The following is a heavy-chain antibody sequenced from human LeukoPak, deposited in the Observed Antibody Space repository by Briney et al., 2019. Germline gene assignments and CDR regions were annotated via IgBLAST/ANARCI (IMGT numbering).Heavy chain of an antibody. CDR3: ARQMYVWGLSAFDI. D-gene: IGHD7-27*01. V-gene: IGHV4-34*01. J-gene: IGHJ3*02. CDR1: SGSFSGYY. CDR2: INHSGST. Sequence: SETLSLTCAVYSGSFSGYYWSWTRQPPGKGLEWIGEINHSGSTNYNPSLKSRVTISVDTSKNQFSLKLSSVTAADTAVYYCARQMYVWGLSAFDIWGQGTMVTVSS.